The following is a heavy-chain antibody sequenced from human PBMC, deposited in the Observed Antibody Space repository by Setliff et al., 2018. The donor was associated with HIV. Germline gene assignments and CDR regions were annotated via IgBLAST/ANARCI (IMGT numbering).Heavy chain of an antibody. CDR2: IYYSGST. J-gene: IGHJ3*02. V-gene: IGHV4-39*07. CDR3: ARDQVTFGGVIVEVRKAFDI. D-gene: IGHD3-16*02. Sequence: NPSETLSLTCTVSGGSISSSSYYWGWIRQPPGKGLEWIGSIYYSGSTNYNPSLKSRVTISVDTSKNQFSLKLSSVTAADTAVYYCARDQVTFGGVIVEVRKAFDIWGQGTMVTVSS. CDR1: GGSISSSSYY.